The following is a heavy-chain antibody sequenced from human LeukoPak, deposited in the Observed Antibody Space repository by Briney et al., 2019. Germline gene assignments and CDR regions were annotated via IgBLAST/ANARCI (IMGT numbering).Heavy chain of an antibody. CDR3: ARLPVADY. Sequence: SETLSLTCTVSGGSISSSSYYWGWIRQPPGKGLEWIGSIYYSGSTYYNPSLKSRVTISVDTSKNQFSLKLSSVTAADTAVYYCARLPVADYWGQGTLVIVSS. CDR1: GGSISSSSYY. V-gene: IGHV4-39*01. CDR2: IYYSGST. J-gene: IGHJ4*02.